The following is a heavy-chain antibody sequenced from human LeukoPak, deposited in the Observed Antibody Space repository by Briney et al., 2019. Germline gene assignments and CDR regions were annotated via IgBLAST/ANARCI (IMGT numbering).Heavy chain of an antibody. D-gene: IGHD3-10*01. V-gene: IGHV1-2*02. CDR3: ARDRAHGVPAAY. CDR2: INPNSGGT. Sequence: ASVKVSCKASGYTFTGYYMHWVRQAPGQGLEWMGWINPNSGGTNYAQKFQGRVTMTRDTSNSTAYMELSRLRSDDTAVYYCARDRAHGVPAAYWGQGTLVTVSS. CDR1: GYTFTGYY. J-gene: IGHJ4*02.